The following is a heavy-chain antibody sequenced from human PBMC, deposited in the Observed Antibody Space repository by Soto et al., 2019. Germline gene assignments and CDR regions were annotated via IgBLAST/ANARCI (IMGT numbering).Heavy chain of an antibody. CDR2: IYYSGST. J-gene: IGHJ4*01. V-gene: IGHV4-59*12. CDR3: ALRSMPVVPEF. Sequence: SETLSLTCIVSGGSISSYHWSWIRQPPGKGLEWIGYIYYSGSTNYNPSLKSRVTLSVDTSTNQCSLTLSSMTAADTAVYYCALRSMPVVPEFWGQRTLVTVSS. D-gene: IGHD3-22*01. CDR1: GGSISSYH.